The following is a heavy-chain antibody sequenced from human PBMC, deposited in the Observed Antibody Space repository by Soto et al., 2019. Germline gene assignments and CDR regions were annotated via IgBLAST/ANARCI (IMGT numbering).Heavy chain of an antibody. D-gene: IGHD4-4*01. J-gene: IGHJ3*02. Sequence: PGESLKISCKDSGYSFTSYWIAWVRQTPGKGLEWMGIIYPYDSNTRYSPSFQGQVTISADKSVSTAYLQWSSLKASDTAMYFCTRDLDYNGNSESFNSWGQGTMVTVSS. CDR2: IYPYDSNT. V-gene: IGHV5-51*01. CDR1: GYSFTSYW. CDR3: TRDLDYNGNSESFNS.